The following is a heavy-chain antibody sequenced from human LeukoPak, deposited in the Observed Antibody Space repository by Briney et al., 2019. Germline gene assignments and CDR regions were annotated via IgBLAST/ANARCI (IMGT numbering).Heavy chain of an antibody. CDR2: IYYSGST. Sequence: SETLSLTCTVSGGSISSSSYYWGWIRQPPGKGLEWIGSIYYSGSTYYNPSLKSRVTISVDTSKNQFSLKLSSVTAADTAVYYCARGGGSGRYYYYYMDVWGKGTTVTVSS. CDR3: ARGGGSGRYYYYYMDV. J-gene: IGHJ6*03. D-gene: IGHD6-19*01. CDR1: GGSISSSSYY. V-gene: IGHV4-39*07.